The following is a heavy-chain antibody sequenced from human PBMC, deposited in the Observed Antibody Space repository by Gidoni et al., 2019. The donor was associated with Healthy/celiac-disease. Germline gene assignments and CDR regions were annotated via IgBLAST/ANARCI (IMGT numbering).Heavy chain of an antibody. CDR2: IYYSGST. V-gene: IGHV4-30-4*01. J-gene: IGHJ6*02. Sequence: QVQLQESGPGLVKPSQTLSLTCTVSGGSISSGDSYWSWIRQPPGKGLEWIGYIYYSGSTYYNPSLKSRVTISVDTSKNQFSLKLSSVTAADTAVYYCARRRYCSGGSCYKYGMDVWGQGTTVPSP. CDR1: GGSISSGDSY. D-gene: IGHD2-15*01. CDR3: ARRRYCSGGSCYKYGMDV.